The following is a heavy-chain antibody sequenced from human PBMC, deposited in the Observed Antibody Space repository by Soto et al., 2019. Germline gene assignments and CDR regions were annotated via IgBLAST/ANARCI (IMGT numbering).Heavy chain of an antibody. D-gene: IGHD3-9*01. Sequence: QVQLVESGGGVVQPGRSLRLSCAASGFTFSSYGMHWVRQAPGKGLEWVAVISYDGSNKYYADSVKGRFTISRDNSKNTLYLQMNVLRAEDTAVYYCAKDEGGTGYFVENFDYWGQGTLVTVSS. CDR1: GFTFSSYG. J-gene: IGHJ4*02. V-gene: IGHV3-30*18. CDR2: ISYDGSNK. CDR3: AKDEGGTGYFVENFDY.